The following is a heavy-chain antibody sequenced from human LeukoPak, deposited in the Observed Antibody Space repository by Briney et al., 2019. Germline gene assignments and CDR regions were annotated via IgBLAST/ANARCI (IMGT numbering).Heavy chain of an antibody. V-gene: IGHV3-30-3*01. CDR1: GFTFSSYA. Sequence: GGSLRPSCAASGFTFSSYAMHWVRQAPGKGLEWVAVISYDGSNKYYADSVKGRFTISRDNSKNTLYLQMNSLRAEDTAVYYCARSSIVDYWGQGTLVTVSS. CDR3: ARSSIVDY. CDR2: ISYDGSNK. J-gene: IGHJ4*02. D-gene: IGHD3-16*02.